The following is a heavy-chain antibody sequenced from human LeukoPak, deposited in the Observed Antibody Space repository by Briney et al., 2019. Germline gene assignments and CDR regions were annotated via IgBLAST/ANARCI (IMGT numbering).Heavy chain of an antibody. D-gene: IGHD3-16*02. CDR2: ISYSGGNA. V-gene: IGHV3-23*01. J-gene: IGHJ3*01. Sequence: GGSLRLSCAASGFTFRDSAMTWVCHVPGKGLEWVSLISYSGGNAYYADSVKGRFTISRDNSENTLSLQMNSLRVEDTARYYCAKDIQLSTWGLGTMVTVSS. CDR1: GFTFRDSA. CDR3: AKDIQLST.